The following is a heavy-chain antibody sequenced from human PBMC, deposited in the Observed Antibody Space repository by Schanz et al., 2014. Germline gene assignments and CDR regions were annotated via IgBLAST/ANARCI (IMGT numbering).Heavy chain of an antibody. D-gene: IGHD6-25*01. J-gene: IGHJ6*02. Sequence: DVQLLESGGGLVQPGGSLRLSCAASGFTFNSYAMTWVRQAPGKGLEWVSSISHSGGSKYYADSVEGRFTISRDNSRNTLYLQMTSRRTEDTSVYFCARVRRRIAAPNAPSSRNDYYGAMDVWGQGTPVTVSS. CDR1: GFTFNSYA. CDR3: ARVRRRIAAPNAPSSRNDYYGAMDV. V-gene: IGHV3-23*01. CDR2: ISHSGGSK.